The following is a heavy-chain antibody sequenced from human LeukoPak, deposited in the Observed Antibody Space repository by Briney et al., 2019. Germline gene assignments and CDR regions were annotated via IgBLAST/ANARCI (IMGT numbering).Heavy chain of an antibody. D-gene: IGHD4-17*01. CDR2: ISGSGGST. J-gene: IGHJ4*02. CDR3: AKDSRGDPDGDLDY. Sequence: GGSLRLSCAASGFTFSSYWMNWARQAPGKGLEWVSAISGSGGSTYYADSVKGRFTISRDNSKNTLYLQMNSLRAEDTAVYYCAKDSRGDPDGDLDYWGQGTLVTVSS. V-gene: IGHV3-23*01. CDR1: GFTFSSYW.